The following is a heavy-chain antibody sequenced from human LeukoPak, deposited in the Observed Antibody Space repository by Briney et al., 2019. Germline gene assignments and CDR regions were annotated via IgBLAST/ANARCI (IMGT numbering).Heavy chain of an antibody. D-gene: IGHD3-9*01. V-gene: IGHV3-23*01. CDR2: ITGSGGKT. CDR1: GFTFSNYA. CDR3: AKWGDYDVLTGYYVSDY. J-gene: IGHJ4*02. Sequence: PGASLRLSCAASGFTFSNYAMSWVRQAPWKGLEWVSAITGSGGKTYYADSVKGRFTISRDNSKNTVFLQMNSLRAEDTAVYYCAKWGDYDVLTGYYVSDYWGQGTLVTVSS.